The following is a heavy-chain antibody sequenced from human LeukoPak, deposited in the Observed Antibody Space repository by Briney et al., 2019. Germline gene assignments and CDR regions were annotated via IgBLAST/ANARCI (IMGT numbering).Heavy chain of an antibody. Sequence: SETLSLTCNVSGVSIDSGDHYWSWIRLHPGTGLEWIGSIYYSGTTYYNPSLKSRLVISKDTSKNHISLALTSVTAADTAVYYCARVRYFDWLGADYFDCWGQGTLVTVSS. CDR1: GVSIDSGDHY. J-gene: IGHJ4*02. CDR2: IYYSGTT. V-gene: IGHV4-31*03. CDR3: ARVRYFDWLGADYFDC. D-gene: IGHD3-9*01.